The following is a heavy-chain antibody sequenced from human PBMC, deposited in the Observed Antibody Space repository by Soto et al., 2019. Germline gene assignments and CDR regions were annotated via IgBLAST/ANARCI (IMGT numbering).Heavy chain of an antibody. Sequence: EVRLLESGGGLVQPGGSLPLSCATSGFTFNNYSMSWVRQAPGKGLEWVSSINRGGGPYYADSVKGRFTISRDNSKNMLYLRMNSLRADDTAVYFCARADGPLPVTLLGFWGQGTLVTVSS. CDR3: ARADGPLPVTLLGF. D-gene: IGHD5-18*01. CDR1: GFTFNNYS. CDR2: INRGGGP. J-gene: IGHJ4*02. V-gene: IGHV3-23*01.